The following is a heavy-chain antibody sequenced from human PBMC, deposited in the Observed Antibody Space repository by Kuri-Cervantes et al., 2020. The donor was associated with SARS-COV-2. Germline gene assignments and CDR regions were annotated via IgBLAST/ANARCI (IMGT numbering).Heavy chain of an antibody. J-gene: IGHJ6*02. CDR1: GGPISSYY. CDR2: IYYSGST. Sequence: SEPLSLTCTASGGPISSYYWSWIRQPPGKGLEWIGYIYYSGSTNYNPSLKSRVTISVDTSKNQFSLKLSSVTAADTAVYYCASLILSAAAQMSVGGYYYHGMDVWGQGTTVTVSS. D-gene: IGHD2/OR15-2a*01. CDR3: ASLILSAAAQMSVGGYYYHGMDV. V-gene: IGHV4-59*12.